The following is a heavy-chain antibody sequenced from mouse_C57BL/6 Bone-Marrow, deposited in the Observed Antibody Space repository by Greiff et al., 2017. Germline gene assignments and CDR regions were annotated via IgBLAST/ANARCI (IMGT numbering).Heavy chain of an antibody. CDR1: GYTFTSYT. J-gene: IGHJ2*01. V-gene: IGHV1-4*01. CDR2: INPSSGYT. Sequence: VQLQQSGAELARPGASVKMSCKASGYTFTSYTMHWVKQRPGQGLEWIGYINPSSGYTKYNQKFKDKATLTADTSSSTAYMQLSSLTSEDSAGYYCAREVGTDYVDYWGQGTTLTVSS. D-gene: IGHD1-1*02. CDR3: AREVGTDYVDY.